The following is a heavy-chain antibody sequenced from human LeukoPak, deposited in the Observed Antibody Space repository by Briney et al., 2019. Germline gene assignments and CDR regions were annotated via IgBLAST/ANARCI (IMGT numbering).Heavy chain of an antibody. CDR3: ARESKTYDGSGYYHDS. CDR2: IYTSGST. CDR1: GGSIYNYY. Sequence: SETLSLTCTVSGGSIYNYYWSWIRQPAGKGLEWIGRIYTSGSTDYSPSLKSRVTMSLDTSKNQFSLNLYSVTAADTAVYFCARESKTYDGSGYYHDSWGQGTLDTVSS. D-gene: IGHD3-22*01. V-gene: IGHV4-4*07. J-gene: IGHJ4*02.